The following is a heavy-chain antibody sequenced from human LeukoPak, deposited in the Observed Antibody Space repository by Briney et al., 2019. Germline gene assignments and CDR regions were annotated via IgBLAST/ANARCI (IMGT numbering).Heavy chain of an antibody. V-gene: IGHV3-64*01. CDR3: ARGYPDYISPNGHQRYMDV. Sequence: PGGSLRLSCAASGFTFSSYAMHWVRQAPGKGLEYVSAISSSGGSTYYANSVKGRFTISRDNSKHTLYLQMGSLRAEDMAVYYCARGYPDYISPNGHQRYMDVWGKGTTVTVSS. D-gene: IGHD4-11*01. CDR1: GFTFSSYA. CDR2: ISSSGGST. J-gene: IGHJ6*03.